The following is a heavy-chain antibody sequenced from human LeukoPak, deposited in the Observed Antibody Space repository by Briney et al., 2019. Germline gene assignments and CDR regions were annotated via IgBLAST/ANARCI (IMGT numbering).Heavy chain of an antibody. CDR3: ARDQGGFYFNS. Sequence: PSETLSLTCTVSGGSISSNYWNWIRQPPGKRLEWIGYIHYSGSTSYSPSLKSRVTISVDTSKNQLSLKLTSVTAADTAVYYCARDQGGFYFNSWGQGTLVTVSS. CDR2: IHYSGST. CDR1: GGSISSNY. V-gene: IGHV4-59*01. J-gene: IGHJ4*02.